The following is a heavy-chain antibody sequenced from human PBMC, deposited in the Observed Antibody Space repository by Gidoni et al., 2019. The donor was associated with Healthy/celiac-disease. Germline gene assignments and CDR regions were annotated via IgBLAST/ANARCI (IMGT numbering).Heavy chain of an antibody. J-gene: IGHJ4*02. Sequence: GFTFSSYWMSWVRQAPGKGLEWVANIKQDGSEKYYVDSVKGRFTISRDNAKNSLYLQMNSLRAEDTAVYYCAREGWNDAFDYWGQGTLVTVSS. CDR3: AREGWNDAFDY. V-gene: IGHV3-7*01. CDR2: IKQDGSEK. D-gene: IGHD1-1*01. CDR1: GFTFSSYW.